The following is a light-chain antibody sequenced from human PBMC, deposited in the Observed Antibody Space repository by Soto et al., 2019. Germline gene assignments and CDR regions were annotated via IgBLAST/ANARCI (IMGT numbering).Light chain of an antibody. CDR2: GAS. V-gene: IGKV1-39*01. Sequence: DIQMTQSPSFLSASVGDRVTITCRASQRIDNFLNWYQQKPGKAPKLLIYGASSLQSGVPSRFSGSGSGTQISLTTTSLQPEDSATYHCQQRYKTSLSSFGQGTKVEIK. CDR1: QRIDNF. CDR3: QQRYKTSLSS. J-gene: IGKJ2*01.